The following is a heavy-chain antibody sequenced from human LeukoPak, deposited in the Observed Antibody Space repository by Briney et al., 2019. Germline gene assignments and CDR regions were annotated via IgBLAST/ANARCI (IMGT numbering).Heavy chain of an antibody. CDR3: ARAPPTVTKHGMDV. J-gene: IGHJ6*02. CDR2: IYSGENT. CDR1: GFTFSNAW. Sequence: GGSLRLSCAASGFTFSNAWMSWVRQAPGEGLEWVSVIYSGENTYYADSVKGRFTISRDNSKNTLYLQMNSLRAEDTAVYYCARAPPTVTKHGMDVWGQGTTVTVS. D-gene: IGHD4-17*01. V-gene: IGHV3-53*01.